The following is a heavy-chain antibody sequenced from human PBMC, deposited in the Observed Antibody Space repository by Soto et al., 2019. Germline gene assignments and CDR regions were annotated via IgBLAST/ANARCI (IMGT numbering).Heavy chain of an antibody. CDR2: FNPNSGGT. V-gene: IGHV1-2*04. Sequence: QVQLVQSGAEVKKPGASVKVSCKASGYTFTGYYMHWVRQAPGQGLRWMGWFNPNSGGTNYAQKFQGWVTMTRDTSISTAYMELIRLRSDDTAVYYCARGGATSFGVVHYYYYGMDVWGQGTTVTVSS. J-gene: IGHJ6*02. CDR3: ARGGATSFGVVHYYYYGMDV. D-gene: IGHD3-3*01. CDR1: GYTFTGYY.